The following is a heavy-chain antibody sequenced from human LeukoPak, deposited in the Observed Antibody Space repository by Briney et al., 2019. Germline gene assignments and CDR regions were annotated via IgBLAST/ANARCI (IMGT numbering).Heavy chain of an antibody. CDR1: GFTFSDYY. CDR3: ARDRRWFGEPFDY. D-gene: IGHD3-10*01. CDR2: ISSSGSTI. V-gene: IGHV3-11*04. J-gene: IGHJ4*02. Sequence: GGSLRLSCAASGFTFSDYYMSWIRQAPGKGLEWVSYISSSGSTIYYADSVKGRFTISRDNAKNSLYLQMDSLRAEDTAVYYCARDRRWFGEPFDYWGQGTLVTVSS.